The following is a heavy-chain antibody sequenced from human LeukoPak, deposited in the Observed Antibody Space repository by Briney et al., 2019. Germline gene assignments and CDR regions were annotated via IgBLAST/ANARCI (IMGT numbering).Heavy chain of an antibody. Sequence: QSGGSLRLSCAASGFTFSSYSMNWVRQAPGKGLEWVSYISSSSSTIYYADSVKVRFTISRDNAKNSLYLQMNSLRAEDTAVYYCARGRVTMVRGVIISPFDYWGQGTLVTVSS. J-gene: IGHJ4*02. D-gene: IGHD3-10*01. CDR3: ARGRVTMVRGVIISPFDY. V-gene: IGHV3-48*01. CDR2: ISSSSSTI. CDR1: GFTFSSYS.